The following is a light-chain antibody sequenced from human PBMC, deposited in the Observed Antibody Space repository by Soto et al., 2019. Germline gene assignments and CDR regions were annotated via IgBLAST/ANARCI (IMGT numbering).Light chain of an antibody. V-gene: IGKV1-5*01. Sequence: DIQMPQSTSTLSASVADRVTITFRASQSISSWLAWYQQKPGKAPKLLIYDASSLESGVPSRFSGSGSGTEFTLTISSLQPDDFATYYCQQYNSYWTFGQGTKVDI. CDR2: DAS. CDR3: QQYNSYWT. CDR1: QSISSW. J-gene: IGKJ1*01.